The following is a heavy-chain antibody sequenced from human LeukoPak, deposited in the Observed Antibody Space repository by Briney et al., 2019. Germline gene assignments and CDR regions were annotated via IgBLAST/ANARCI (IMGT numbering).Heavy chain of an antibody. CDR2: FDPEDGET. CDR1: GKTLTELS. Sequence: ASVKVSCKVSGKTLTELSMYWVRQAPGKELEWMVRFDPEDGETIYGQKFQGRTTLTEDTSTDTAYMELSSLRSEDTAVYYCTTDPTYYPDSSGYLVYWGQGTLVTVSS. V-gene: IGHV1-24*01. J-gene: IGHJ4*02. CDR3: TTDPTYYPDSSGYLVY. D-gene: IGHD3-22*01.